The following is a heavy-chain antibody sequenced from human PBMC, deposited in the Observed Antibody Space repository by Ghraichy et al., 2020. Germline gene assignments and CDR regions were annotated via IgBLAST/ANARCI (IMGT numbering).Heavy chain of an antibody. CDR2: IYSVGTT. D-gene: IGHD1-20*01. Sequence: GESLRLSCAASGFTVSVNYMSWVRQAPGKGLDWVSVIYSVGTTKYADSVKGRFIISRDSSQNTVYLEMNSLRVDDTGLYYCARAPGITGTTSQENYGMDVWGQGTTVIVSS. CDR1: GFTVSVNY. V-gene: IGHV3-66*01. J-gene: IGHJ6*02. CDR3: ARAPGITGTTSQENYGMDV.